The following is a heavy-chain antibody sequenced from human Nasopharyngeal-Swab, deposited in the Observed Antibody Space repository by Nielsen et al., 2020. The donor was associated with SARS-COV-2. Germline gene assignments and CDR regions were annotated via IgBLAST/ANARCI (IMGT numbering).Heavy chain of an antibody. D-gene: IGHD4-11*01. J-gene: IGHJ4*02. Sequence: ASVKVSCKASGYNFTTYDFNWVRQATGQGLEWMGWMNPNSGNTGYTQKFQGRVTMTRNTSIRTAYMELSSLRSEDTAVYYCARGVRVTTHIDYWGPGTLVTVSS. CDR3: ARGVRVTTHIDY. CDR2: MNPNSGNT. CDR1: GYNFTTYD. V-gene: IGHV1-8*01.